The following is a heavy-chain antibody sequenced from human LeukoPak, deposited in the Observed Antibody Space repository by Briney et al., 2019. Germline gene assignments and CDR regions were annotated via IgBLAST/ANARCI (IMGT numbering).Heavy chain of an antibody. Sequence: ASVKVSCKASGYTFTGYYMHWVRQAPGQGLEWMGRINPNSGGTNYAQKFQGRVTMTRDTSISTAYMELSRLRSDDTAVYYCARVLSSSFNWFDPWGQGTLVTVSS. CDR3: ARVLSSSFNWFDP. D-gene: IGHD3-3*02. J-gene: IGHJ5*02. CDR1: GYTFTGYY. CDR2: INPNSGGT. V-gene: IGHV1-2*06.